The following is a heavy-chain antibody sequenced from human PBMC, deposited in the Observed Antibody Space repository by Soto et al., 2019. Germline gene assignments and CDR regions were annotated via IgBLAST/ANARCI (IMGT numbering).Heavy chain of an antibody. CDR2: IYYSGST. J-gene: IGHJ4*02. D-gene: IGHD6-19*01. Sequence: SQTLSLTYTVSGGSISSYYWSWIRQPPGKGLEWIGYIYYSGSTNYNPSLKSRVTISVDTSKNQFSLKLSSVTAADTAVYYCARHAAVAGIYYFDYWGQGTLVTVSS. CDR1: GGSISSYY. CDR3: ARHAAVAGIYYFDY. V-gene: IGHV4-59*01.